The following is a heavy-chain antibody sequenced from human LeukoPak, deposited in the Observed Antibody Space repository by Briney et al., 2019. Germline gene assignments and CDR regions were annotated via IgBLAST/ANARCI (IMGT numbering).Heavy chain of an antibody. CDR1: GFTFSSYA. CDR2: ISSNGGST. CDR3: ARRAPGFSSGWLDY. V-gene: IGHV3-64*01. D-gene: IGHD6-19*01. Sequence: GGSLRLSCAASGFTFSSYAIHWVRQAPGKGLEYVAAISSNGGSTFYANPVKGRFIVSRDNSKNTLSLQMGSLRTEDLAMYYCARRAPGFSSGWLDYWGQGTPVTASS. J-gene: IGHJ4*02.